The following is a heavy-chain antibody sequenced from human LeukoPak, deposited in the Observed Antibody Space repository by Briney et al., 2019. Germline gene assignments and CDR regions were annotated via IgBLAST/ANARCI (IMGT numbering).Heavy chain of an antibody. Sequence: GGSLTLSCSASRFTFSSYAMIWVRQAPGKGLEWVSAISGSGGSTYYADSVKGRFAISRDNSKNTLYLQMNSLRAEDTAVYYCAKAYYGSGRTPFDYWGQGTLVTVSS. CDR2: ISGSGGST. J-gene: IGHJ4*02. D-gene: IGHD3-10*01. CDR1: RFTFSSYA. V-gene: IGHV3-23*01. CDR3: AKAYYGSGRTPFDY.